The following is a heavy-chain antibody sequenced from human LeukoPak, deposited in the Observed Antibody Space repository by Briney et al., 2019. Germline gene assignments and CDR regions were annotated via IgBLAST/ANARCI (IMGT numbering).Heavy chain of an antibody. Sequence: PSETLSLTCTVSGGSVSSDSYYWGWIRQPPGKGLEWIGTIYYSGSTYYNPSLKSRVTISVDTSKNQFSLKLSSVTAADTAVYYCARDGYNPIDYWGQGTLVTVSS. D-gene: IGHD5-24*01. CDR1: GGSVSSDSYY. CDR3: ARDGYNPIDY. CDR2: IYYSGST. J-gene: IGHJ4*02. V-gene: IGHV4-39*02.